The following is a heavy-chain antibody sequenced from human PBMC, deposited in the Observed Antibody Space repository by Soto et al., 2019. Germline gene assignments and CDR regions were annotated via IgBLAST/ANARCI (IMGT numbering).Heavy chain of an antibody. D-gene: IGHD3-22*01. Sequence: SETLSLTCTAPGGSISSSSYYWGWIRQPPGKGLEWIGSIYYSGSTYYNPSLKSRVTISVDTSKNQFSLKLSSVTAADTAVYYCARRKDSSGYYYSGDWFDPWGQGTLVTVSS. CDR2: IYYSGST. V-gene: IGHV4-39*01. CDR1: GGSISSSSYY. J-gene: IGHJ5*02. CDR3: ARRKDSSGYYYSGDWFDP.